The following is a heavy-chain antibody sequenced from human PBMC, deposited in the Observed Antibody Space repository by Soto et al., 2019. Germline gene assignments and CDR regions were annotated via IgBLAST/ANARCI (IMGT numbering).Heavy chain of an antibody. Sequence: GGSLRLSCAASGFTVSSNYMSWVRQAPGKGLEWVSVIYSGGSTYYADSVKGRFTISRDNSKNTLYLQMNSLRAEDTAVYYCARAMDIVATIGNYYFDYWGQGTLVTVSS. CDR3: ARAMDIVATIGNYYFDY. CDR1: GFTVSSNY. J-gene: IGHJ4*02. CDR2: IYSGGST. V-gene: IGHV3-66*01. D-gene: IGHD5-12*01.